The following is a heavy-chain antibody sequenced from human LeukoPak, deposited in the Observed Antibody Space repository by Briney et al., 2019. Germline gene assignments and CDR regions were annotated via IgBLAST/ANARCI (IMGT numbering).Heavy chain of an antibody. V-gene: IGHV4-4*02. CDR2: IYHSGST. Sequence: SGTLSLTCAVSGGSISSSNWWSWVRQPPGKGLEWIGEIYHSGSTNYNPSLKSRVTISVDKSKSQFSLKLSSVTAADTAVYYCARDTHYYGSGSYFWFDPWGQGTLVTVSS. D-gene: IGHD3-10*01. CDR3: ARDTHYYGSGSYFWFDP. CDR1: GGSISSSNW. J-gene: IGHJ5*02.